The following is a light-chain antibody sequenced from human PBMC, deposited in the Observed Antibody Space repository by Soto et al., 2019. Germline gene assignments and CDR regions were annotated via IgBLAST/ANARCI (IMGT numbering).Light chain of an antibody. CDR1: QIISTS. V-gene: IGKV1-5*03. Sequence: DIQMTQSPSTLSASVGDRATITCRASQIISTSLAWFQQKPGKAPKLLIFKASNLESGVPSRFSGSGSGTEFTLTISSLQPDDFATYYCQHYNSYSEAFGQGTKVELK. CDR2: KAS. J-gene: IGKJ1*01. CDR3: QHYNSYSEA.